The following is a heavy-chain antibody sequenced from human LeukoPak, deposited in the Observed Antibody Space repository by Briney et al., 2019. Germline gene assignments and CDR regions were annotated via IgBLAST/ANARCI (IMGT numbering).Heavy chain of an antibody. CDR3: AKDLSNYDIKYYYYMDV. D-gene: IGHD3-3*01. J-gene: IGHJ6*03. CDR1: GFTFSSYA. Sequence: GGSLRLSCAASGFTFSSYAMSWVRQAPGKGLEWVSAISGSGGSTYYADSVKGRFTISRDNSKNTLYLQMNSLRAEDTAVYYCAKDLSNYDIKYYYYMDVRGKGTTVTVSS. CDR2: ISGSGGST. V-gene: IGHV3-23*01.